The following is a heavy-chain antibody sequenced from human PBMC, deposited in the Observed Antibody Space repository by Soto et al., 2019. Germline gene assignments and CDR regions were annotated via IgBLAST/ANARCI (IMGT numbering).Heavy chain of an antibody. J-gene: IGHJ4*02. D-gene: IGHD1-26*01. CDR2: LSYTGNSYNP. V-gene: IGHV4-30-4*01. Sequence: QVQLQESGPGLVKASQTLSLTCTVSGASISGSDHYWSWIRQPPGKGLEWIGHLSYTGNSYNPYYTPSLQSRPTMSLDTSKNQFSLNMTSVTAADTAGYFCARSGRSLLDYWGQGALVSVSS. CDR3: ARSGRSLLDY. CDR1: GASISGSDHY.